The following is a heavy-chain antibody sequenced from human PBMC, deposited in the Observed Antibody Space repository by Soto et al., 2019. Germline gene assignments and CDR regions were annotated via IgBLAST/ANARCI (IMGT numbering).Heavy chain of an antibody. CDR1: GFTFSSYW. D-gene: IGHD3-3*01. CDR3: ATDVLRFLEWFSRRLDV. V-gene: IGHV3-7*01. Sequence: GGSLRLSCAASGFTFSSYWMSWVRQAPGKGLEWVANIKQDGSEKYYVDSVKGRFTISRDNAKNSLYLQMNSLRAEDTAVYYCATDVLRFLEWFSRRLDVWGQVTTVTVSS. CDR2: IKQDGSEK. J-gene: IGHJ6*02.